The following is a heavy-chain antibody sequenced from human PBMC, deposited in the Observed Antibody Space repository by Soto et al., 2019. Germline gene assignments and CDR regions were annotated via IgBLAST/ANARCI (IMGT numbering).Heavy chain of an antibody. CDR2: ISSSSSYI. Sequence: EVQLVESGGGLVKPGGSLRLSCAASGFTFSSYSMNWVRQAPGQGLEWVSAISSSSSYIYYADSVKGGFTISRDNAKNSLYLQMNSLRDDDTAVYYFARDQPGYSYGYGLGYWGQGTLVTVSS. CDR1: GFTFSSYS. J-gene: IGHJ4*02. V-gene: IGHV3-21*01. CDR3: ARDQPGYSYGYGLGY. D-gene: IGHD5-18*01.